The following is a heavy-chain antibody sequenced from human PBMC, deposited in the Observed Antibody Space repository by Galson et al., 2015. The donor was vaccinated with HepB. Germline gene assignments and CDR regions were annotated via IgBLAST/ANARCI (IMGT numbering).Heavy chain of an antibody. V-gene: IGHV1-46*01. CDR2: INPTGGST. D-gene: IGHD1-26*01. CDR3: ARGVGTGSQGGPLLDY. J-gene: IGHJ4*02. CDR1: GYTFTDYY. Sequence: ASVKVSCKASGYTFTDYYMHWVRQAPGQGLEWMGIINPTGGSTTYAQKFQGKITMTRDTSTSTVYMELSSLRSEDTAVHYCARGVGTGSQGGPLLDYWGQGALVTVSS.